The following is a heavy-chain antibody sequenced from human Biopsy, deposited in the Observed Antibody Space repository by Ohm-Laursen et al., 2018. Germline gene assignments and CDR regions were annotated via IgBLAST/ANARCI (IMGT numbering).Heavy chain of an antibody. CDR2: ISSGGYR. CDR3: ARHSAEKSGYDGDYFDY. CDR1: GDSISSGVYY. J-gene: IGHJ4*02. V-gene: IGHV4-31*01. D-gene: IGHD6-25*01. Sequence: SQTLSLTCTVSGDSISSGVYYWNWFRQHPEKGLEWIGYISSGGYRKYTPSLQSLITISMDTSRNQFSLRLNSVTVADTAVYYCARHSAEKSGYDGDYFDYWGQGTLVTVSS.